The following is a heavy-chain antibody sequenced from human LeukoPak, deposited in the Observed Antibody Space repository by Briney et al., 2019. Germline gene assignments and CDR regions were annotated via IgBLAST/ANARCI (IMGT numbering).Heavy chain of an antibody. CDR1: GFTFSRHG. D-gene: IGHD3/OR15-3a*01. V-gene: IGHV3-48*01. CDR3: ARVAREGLDNWFDH. Sequence: GGSLRLSCVASGFTFSRHGLNWVRQAPGKGLEWVSYISSSSSIIHYADSVKGRFTISREDAKNSLFLQMNSLRAEDTAVYYCARVAREGLDNWFDHWGQGTLVTVSS. CDR2: ISSSSSII. J-gene: IGHJ5*02.